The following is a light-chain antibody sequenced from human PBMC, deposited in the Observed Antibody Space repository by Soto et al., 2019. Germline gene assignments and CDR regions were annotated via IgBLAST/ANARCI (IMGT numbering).Light chain of an antibody. CDR3: TQRIAWPWT. V-gene: IGKV3-11*01. CDR2: DTS. CDR1: QNIEKY. J-gene: IGKJ1*01. Sequence: EIVMTQSPATLFLSPGERATLSCRASQNIEKYLAWYQQKPGQAPRLLIYDTSNRATGIPARFSGSGSGTDFTLTISSRESEDFAVFYCTQRIAWPWTSGQGTKVEIK.